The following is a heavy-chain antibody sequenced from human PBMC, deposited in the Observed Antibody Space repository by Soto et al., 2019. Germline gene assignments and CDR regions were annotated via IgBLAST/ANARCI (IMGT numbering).Heavy chain of an antibody. V-gene: IGHV1-69*02. J-gene: IGHJ5*02. CDR3: TTLGP. D-gene: IGHD3-3*01. Sequence: QAQLVQSGAVVKKPGSSVVVSCKASGITVGSFIISWVRQAPGQGLEWMGKTAPMFKQTFYARRFEGRVTITADTSANTVYMELTDLLFDDTAVYYCTTLGPWGQGTQVTVS. CDR2: TAPMFKQT. CDR1: GITVGSFI.